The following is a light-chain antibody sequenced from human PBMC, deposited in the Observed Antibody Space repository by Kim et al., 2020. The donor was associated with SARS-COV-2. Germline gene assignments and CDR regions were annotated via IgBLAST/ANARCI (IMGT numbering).Light chain of an antibody. CDR3: AAWDDSLNAWV. J-gene: IGLJ3*02. CDR2: ISS. V-gene: IGLV1-44*01. CDR1: RSNIGTNT. Sequence: GQRVTISCSGSRSNIGTNTVTWYQQLPGTAPKVLIYISSQRPSGVPDRFSGSRSGTSASLAISGLQSEDEAAYYCAAWDDSLNAWVFGGGTQLTVL.